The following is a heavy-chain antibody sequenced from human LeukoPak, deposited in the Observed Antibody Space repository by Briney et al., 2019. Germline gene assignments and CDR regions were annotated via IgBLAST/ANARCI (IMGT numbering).Heavy chain of an antibody. CDR2: IYYSGST. D-gene: IGHD5-24*01. V-gene: IGHV4-59*01. CDR3: ARGRSRDGYNYDY. Sequence: SETLSLTCTVSGGSISTYYWSWIRQPPGKGLEWIGYIYYSGSTNYTPSLKTRVTISVDTSKNQFSLNLSSVTAADTAVYYCARGRSRDGYNYDYWGQGTLVTVSS. J-gene: IGHJ4*02. CDR1: GGSISTYY.